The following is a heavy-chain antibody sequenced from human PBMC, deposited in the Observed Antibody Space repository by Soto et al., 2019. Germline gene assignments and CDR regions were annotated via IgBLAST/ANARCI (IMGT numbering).Heavy chain of an antibody. Sequence: SVKVSCKASGYTFTSYGISWVRQAPGQGLEWMGWISAYNGNTNYAQKLQGRVTMTTDTSTSTAYMELRSLRSDDTAVYYCARDTHYSSSWYGYYYYYGMDVWGQGTTVTVSS. CDR3: ARDTHYSSSWYGYYYYYGMDV. V-gene: IGHV1-18*01. J-gene: IGHJ6*02. CDR1: GYTFTSYG. CDR2: ISAYNGNT. D-gene: IGHD6-13*01.